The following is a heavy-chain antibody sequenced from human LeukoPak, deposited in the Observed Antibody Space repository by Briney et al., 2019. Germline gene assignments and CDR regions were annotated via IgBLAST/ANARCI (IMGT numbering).Heavy chain of an antibody. V-gene: IGHV4-34*01. Sequence: SETLSLTCAVYGGSFSGYYWTWIRQPPGKGLEWIGEITHRGSTNYNPSLKSRVTISADTSKNQFSLKLSSVTAADTAVYYCARVTRSVGNAFDIWGQGTMVTVSS. D-gene: IGHD4-23*01. CDR2: ITHRGST. CDR3: ARVTRSVGNAFDI. CDR1: GGSFSGYY. J-gene: IGHJ3*02.